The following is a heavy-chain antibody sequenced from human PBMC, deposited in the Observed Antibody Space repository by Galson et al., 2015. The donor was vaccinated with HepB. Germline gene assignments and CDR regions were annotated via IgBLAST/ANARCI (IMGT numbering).Heavy chain of an antibody. CDR1: GYTFTNYA. D-gene: IGHD3-22*01. V-gene: IGHV7-4-1*02. J-gene: IGHJ3*02. CDR3: ARPYDSSGYFPIDAFDI. CDR2: INTYTGNP. Sequence: SVKVSCKASGYTFTNYAIDWVRQAPGQGLEWLGWINTYTGNPTYAQGFTGRFVFSLDTSVSTAYLQINSLKAEDTAMYYCARPYDSSGYFPIDAFDIWGQGTMVTVSS.